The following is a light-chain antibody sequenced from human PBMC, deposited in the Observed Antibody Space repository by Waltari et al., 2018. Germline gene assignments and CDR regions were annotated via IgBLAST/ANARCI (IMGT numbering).Light chain of an antibody. J-gene: IGLJ2*01. V-gene: IGLV2-11*01. Sequence: QSALTQPRSVSGSPGQSVTISCTGPSSDVGAYNVVSWYQQNPGKDPKLMISDVSKRPSGVPDRFSGSKSGNTASLTISGLQAEDEADYYCCSYAGSYTFVFGGGTKLTVL. CDR2: DVS. CDR3: CSYAGSYTFV. CDR1: SSDVGAYNV.